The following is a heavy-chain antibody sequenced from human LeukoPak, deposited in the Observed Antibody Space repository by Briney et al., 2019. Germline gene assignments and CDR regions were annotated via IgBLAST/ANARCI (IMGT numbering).Heavy chain of an antibody. V-gene: IGHV3-11*01. D-gene: IGHD2-2*01. CDR2: ISDSGSTI. CDR3: VRDPWGSRGY. CDR1: GFSFSDYY. Sequence: PGGSLRLSCAASGFSFSDYYMSWIRQAPGKGPEWVSHISDSGSTINYADSVKGRFTISRDNTKKSLFLQMNSLRAEDTAVYYCVRDPWGSRGYWGQGTPVTVSS. J-gene: IGHJ4*02.